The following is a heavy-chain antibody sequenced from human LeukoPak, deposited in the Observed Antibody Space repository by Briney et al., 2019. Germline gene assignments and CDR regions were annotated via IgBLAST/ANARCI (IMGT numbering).Heavy chain of an antibody. CDR3: TRGGELMNF. D-gene: IGHD1-26*01. Sequence: SETLSLTCAVYGGSFSGYYWSWIRQPPGKGLEWIGEINHSGSTNYNPSLKSRVTISVDTSKNQFSLRLSSVTAADTAVYYCTRGGELMNFWGQGTLVTVSS. J-gene: IGHJ4*02. CDR2: INHSGST. V-gene: IGHV4-34*01. CDR1: GGSFSGYY.